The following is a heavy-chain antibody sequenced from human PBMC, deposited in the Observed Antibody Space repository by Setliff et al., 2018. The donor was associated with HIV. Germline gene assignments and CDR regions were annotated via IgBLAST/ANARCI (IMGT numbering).Heavy chain of an antibody. D-gene: IGHD6-13*01. CDR2: IYTSGIT. CDR1: GGSISSHY. V-gene: IGHV4-4*09. Sequence: SETLSLTCTVSGGSISSHYWCWIRQSPGKGLEWIGYIYTSGITNYHPSLKSRVTISVDTSKNQFSLKLNSVTAADTAVYYCATRPADSKWYGVFDYWGQGTLVTVSS. J-gene: IGHJ4*02. CDR3: ATRPADSKWYGVFDY.